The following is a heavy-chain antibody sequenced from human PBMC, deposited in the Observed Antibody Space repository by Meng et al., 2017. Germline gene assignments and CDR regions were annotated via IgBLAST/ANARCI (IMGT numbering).Heavy chain of an antibody. CDR3: AKDRYGSSSWFSFYYYYGMDV. Sequence: SCAASGFTFSSYAMSWVRQAPGKGLEWVSAISGSGGSTYYADSVKGRFTISRDNSKNTLYLQMNSLRAEDTAVYYCAKDRYGSSSWFSFYYYYGMDVWGQGTTVTVSS. D-gene: IGHD6-13*01. V-gene: IGHV3-23*01. CDR2: ISGSGGST. CDR1: GFTFSSYA. J-gene: IGHJ6*02.